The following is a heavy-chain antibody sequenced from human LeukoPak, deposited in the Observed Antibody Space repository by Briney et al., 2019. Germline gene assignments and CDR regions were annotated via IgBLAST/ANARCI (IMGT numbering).Heavy chain of an antibody. Sequence: SVKVSCKASGGTFSSYAISWVRQAPGQGLEWMGRIIPILGIANYAQKFQGRVTITADKSTSTAYMELSSLRSEDTAVYYCAREGVVPYPFYGMDVWGQGTTVTVSS. CDR1: GGTFSSYA. CDR3: AREGVVPYPFYGMDV. V-gene: IGHV1-69*04. D-gene: IGHD3-22*01. CDR2: IIPILGIA. J-gene: IGHJ6*02.